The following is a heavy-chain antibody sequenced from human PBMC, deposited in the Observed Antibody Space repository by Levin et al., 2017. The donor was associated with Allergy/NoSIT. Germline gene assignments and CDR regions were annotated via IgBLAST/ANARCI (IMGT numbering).Heavy chain of an antibody. Sequence: AASVKVSCKGSGYSFSSYWIGWVRQMPGKGLEWMGIIYPGDSDTRYSPSFQGQVTISADKSISTAYLQWSSLKASDTAMYYCARRTGDGTYNWFDPWGQGTLVTVSS. J-gene: IGHJ5*02. V-gene: IGHV5-51*01. CDR3: ARRTGDGTYNWFDP. CDR1: GYSFSSYW. CDR2: IYPGDSDT.